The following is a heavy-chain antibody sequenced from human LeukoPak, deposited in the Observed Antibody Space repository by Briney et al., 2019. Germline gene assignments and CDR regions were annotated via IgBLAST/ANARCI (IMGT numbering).Heavy chain of an antibody. Sequence: GASVKVSCKASGYTFTNYGIAWVRQAPGQGLEWMGWINTRSSDAQLAHSLQARVTMTTDTSTSTASMELGSLGSDDTAVYYCARDTDFSIDYWGQGSLVTVSS. CDR1: GYTFTNYG. V-gene: IGHV1-18*01. J-gene: IGHJ4*02. D-gene: IGHD2/OR15-2a*01. CDR3: ARDTDFSIDY. CDR2: INTRSSDA.